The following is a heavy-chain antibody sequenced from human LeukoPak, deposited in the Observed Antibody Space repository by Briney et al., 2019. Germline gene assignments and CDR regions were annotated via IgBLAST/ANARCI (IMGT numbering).Heavy chain of an antibody. CDR2: IRYDGSNK. D-gene: IGHD2-2*02. CDR3: ARELHEDIGYCSRTSCYRVRAAFDI. Sequence: GGSLRLSCAASGFTFSSYGMHWVRQAPGKRLEWVAFIRYDGSNKYYADSVKGRFTISRDNAKSSLYLQMNSLRAEDTAVYYCARELHEDIGYCSRTSCYRVRAAFDIWGQGTIVTVSS. J-gene: IGHJ3*02. V-gene: IGHV3-30*02. CDR1: GFTFSSYG.